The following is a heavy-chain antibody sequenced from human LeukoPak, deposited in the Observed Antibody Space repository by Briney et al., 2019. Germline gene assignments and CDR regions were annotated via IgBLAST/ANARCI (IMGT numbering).Heavy chain of an antibody. D-gene: IGHD3-16*01. CDR1: GGSISSGDYY. J-gene: IGHJ3*02. CDR2: IYYSGST. Sequence: SQTLSLTCTVSGGSISSGDYYWSWIRQPPGKGLEWIGNIYYSGSTNYNPSLKSRVNISVDTSKNQFSLKLSSVTTLDTAVYYCARGDRLDAFDIWGQGTMVTVSS. V-gene: IGHV4-30-4*01. CDR3: ARGDRLDAFDI.